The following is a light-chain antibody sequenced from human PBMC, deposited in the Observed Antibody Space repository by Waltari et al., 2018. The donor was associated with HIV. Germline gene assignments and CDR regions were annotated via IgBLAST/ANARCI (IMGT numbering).Light chain of an antibody. CDR2: KAS. CDR3: QQYHTYPWT. Sequence: DIQMTQSPSPLPPSVEARFPITCQASQSIDTWLAWYQQKPGKAPKLLIYKASTLETGVPSSFSGSGSGTEFTLTITTLQPDDFATYYCQQYHTYPWTFGQGTKVEI. V-gene: IGKV1-5*03. CDR1: QSIDTW. J-gene: IGKJ1*01.